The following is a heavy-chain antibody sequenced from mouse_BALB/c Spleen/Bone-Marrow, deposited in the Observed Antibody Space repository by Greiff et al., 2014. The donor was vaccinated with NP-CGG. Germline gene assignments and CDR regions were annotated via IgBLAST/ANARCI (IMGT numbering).Heavy chain of an antibody. J-gene: IGHJ3*01. V-gene: IGHV14-3*02. CDR2: IDPANGNT. Sequence: EVMLVESGAELVKPGASAKLSCTASGFNIKDTYMHWVKQRPEQGLEWIGRIDPANGNTKYDPKFQGKATITADTSSNTAYLQLSSLTSEDTAVYYCAPYYYGSSQFAYWGQGTLVTVSA. CDR1: GFNIKDTY. D-gene: IGHD1-1*01. CDR3: APYYYGSSQFAY.